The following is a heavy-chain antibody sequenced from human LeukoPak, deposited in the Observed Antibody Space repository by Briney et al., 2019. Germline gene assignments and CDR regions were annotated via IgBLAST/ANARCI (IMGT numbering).Heavy chain of an antibody. V-gene: IGHV3-21*06. CDR1: GFTFSSYD. Sequence: GGSLRLSCAASGFTFSSYDMNWVRQAPGKGLEWVSCISSSSTYKYYADSVKGRFTISRDNAKNSLYLQMNSLRAEDTAVYYCARPRWVGYYDSCMDVWGKGTTVTVSS. CDR2: ISSSSTYK. J-gene: IGHJ6*03. CDR3: ARPRWVGYYDSCMDV. D-gene: IGHD3-22*01.